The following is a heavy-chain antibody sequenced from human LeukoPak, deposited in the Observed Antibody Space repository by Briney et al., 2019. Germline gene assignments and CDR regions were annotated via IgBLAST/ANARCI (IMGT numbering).Heavy chain of an antibody. D-gene: IGHD3-10*01. V-gene: IGHV1-2*02. Sequence: ASVKVSCKASGYTFTGYYMHWVRQAPGQGLEWMGWINPNSGGTNYAQKFQGRVTMTRDTSISTAYMELSRLRSDDTAVYYCARQDYYGSGCYYMFYWFDPWGQGTLVTVSS. J-gene: IGHJ5*02. CDR3: ARQDYYGSGCYYMFYWFDP. CDR2: INPNSGGT. CDR1: GYTFTGYY.